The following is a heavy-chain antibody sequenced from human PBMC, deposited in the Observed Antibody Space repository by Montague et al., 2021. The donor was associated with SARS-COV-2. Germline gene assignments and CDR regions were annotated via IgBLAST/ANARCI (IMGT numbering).Heavy chain of an antibody. CDR1: GGSFDSDNFC. V-gene: IGHV4-39*01. J-gene: IGHJ4*02. CDR3: ARHRRYDVVTYCPDF. CDR2: ISNGGRT. Sequence: SETLSLTCSVSGGSFDSDNFCWVWIRQPPGKRLEWIGFISNGGRTFDNPSLKSRVAISVNTSRHQLSLNVKAVTAADTAVYYCARHRRYDVVTYCPDFWGQGILVTVSS. D-gene: IGHD3-9*01.